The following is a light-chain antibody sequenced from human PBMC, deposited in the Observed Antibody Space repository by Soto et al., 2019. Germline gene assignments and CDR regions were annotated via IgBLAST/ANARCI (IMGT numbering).Light chain of an antibody. CDR3: SSYTSSVTVV. CDR1: SSNIGTNT. Sequence: QSVLTQPPSASGTPGQRVSISCSGGSSNIGTNTVNWYQHHPGKAPKLMIYDVSNRPSGVSNRFSGSKSGNTASLTISGLQAEDEADYYCSSYTSSVTVVFGGGTKLTVL. J-gene: IGLJ3*02. CDR2: DVS. V-gene: IGLV2-14*01.